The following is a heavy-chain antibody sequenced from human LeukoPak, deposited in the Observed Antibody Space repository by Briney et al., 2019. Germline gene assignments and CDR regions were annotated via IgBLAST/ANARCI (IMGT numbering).Heavy chain of an antibody. J-gene: IGHJ1*01. CDR2: INPSGGST. CDR3: ARGIAVAGAGDDDAEYFQH. D-gene: IGHD6-19*01. Sequence: ASVKVSCKASGYTFTSYYMHWVRQAPGQGLEWMGIINPSGGSTSYAQKFQGRVTMTRGTSTSTVYMELSSLRSEDTAVYYCARGIAVAGAGDDDAEYFQHWGQGTLVTVSS. CDR1: GYTFTSYY. V-gene: IGHV1-46*01.